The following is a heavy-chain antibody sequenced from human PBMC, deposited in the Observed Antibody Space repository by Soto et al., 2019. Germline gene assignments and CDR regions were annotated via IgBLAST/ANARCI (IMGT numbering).Heavy chain of an antibody. CDR1: GYSISSSNW. CDR2: IYYSGST. Sequence: QVQLQESGPGLVKPSDTLSLTCAVSGYSISSSNWWGWIRQPPGKGLEWIGYIYYSGSTYYNPSLKSRVTMSVDTSKNQFSLKLSSVTAVDTAVYYCARVPSIAARRYYYYYMDVWGKGTTVTVSS. CDR3: ARVPSIAARRYYYYYMDV. D-gene: IGHD6-6*01. V-gene: IGHV4-28*03. J-gene: IGHJ6*03.